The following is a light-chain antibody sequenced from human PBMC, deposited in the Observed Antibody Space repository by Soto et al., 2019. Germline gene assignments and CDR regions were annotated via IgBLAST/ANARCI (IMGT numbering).Light chain of an antibody. CDR1: SSDVGGYNY. CDR2: EVT. V-gene: IGLV2-14*01. J-gene: IGLJ3*02. CDR3: NSYTSSTTWV. Sequence: QSVLTQPASVSGSPGQSITISCTGTSSDVGGYNYVSWYQQYPGKAPKLLIYEVTNRPSGVSTRFSGSKSGTTASLTISRLQTEDEADYYCNSYTSSTTWVFGGGTKLTVL.